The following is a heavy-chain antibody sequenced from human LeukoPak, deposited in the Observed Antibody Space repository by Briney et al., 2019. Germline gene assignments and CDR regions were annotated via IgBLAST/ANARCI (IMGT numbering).Heavy chain of an antibody. CDR3: ARDYGDYVFDY. CDR1: GGTFSSYA. V-gene: IGHV1-69*06. CDR2: IIPIFGTA. J-gene: IGHJ4*02. Sequence: SVTVSCKASGGTFSSYAISWVRQAPGQGIEWMGGIIPIFGTANYAQKFQGRVTITADKSTSTAYMELSSLRSEDTAVYYCARDYGDYVFDYWGQGTLVTVSS. D-gene: IGHD4-17*01.